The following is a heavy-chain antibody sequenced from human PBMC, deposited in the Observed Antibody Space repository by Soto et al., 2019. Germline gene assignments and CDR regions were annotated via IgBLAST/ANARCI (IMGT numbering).Heavy chain of an antibody. CDR1: GGSVSSGTYY. D-gene: IGHD2-21*02. Sequence: QVQLQESGPGQVKPSETLFLTCTVSGGSVSSGTYYWSWIRQPAGKGLEWMGYIYRGSPNYNPSLESRATISVDTSRTQFSLMLSSVTAADTAVYYCSRDQGLRAGYFALWGRGTLVTVSS. J-gene: IGHJ2*01. V-gene: IGHV4-61*01. CDR3: SRDQGLRAGYFAL. CDR2: IYRGSP.